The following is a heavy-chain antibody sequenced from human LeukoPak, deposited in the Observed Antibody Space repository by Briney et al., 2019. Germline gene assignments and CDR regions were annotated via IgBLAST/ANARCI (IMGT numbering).Heavy chain of an antibody. Sequence: PGGSLRLSCAASGFTFSRNWMHRVRQAPGKGLVWVSRINRDGSSTNYADSVKGRFTISRDNAKNTLYLQMNSLRAEDTAVYYCAREGVGYYDLWGQGTLVTVSS. V-gene: IGHV3-74*01. J-gene: IGHJ4*02. CDR1: GFTFSRNW. CDR3: AREGVGYYDL. CDR2: INRDGSST. D-gene: IGHD3-22*01.